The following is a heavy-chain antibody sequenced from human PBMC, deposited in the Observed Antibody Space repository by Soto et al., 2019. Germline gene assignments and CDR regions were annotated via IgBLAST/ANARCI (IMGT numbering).Heavy chain of an antibody. Sequence: EVQLLESGGGLAQPGGSLRLSCAASGFTFGNYAMSWVRQAPGKGLEWVSAISGYGDRTYYADSVKGRFTISRDNSKSTLNLQMNGLRADDTAVYYCVLSDCDSTDCRRVPHWGQGTLVSVSS. J-gene: IGHJ1*01. CDR1: GFTFGNYA. V-gene: IGHV3-23*01. CDR2: ISGYGDRT. CDR3: VLSDCDSTDCRRVPH. D-gene: IGHD2-21*02.